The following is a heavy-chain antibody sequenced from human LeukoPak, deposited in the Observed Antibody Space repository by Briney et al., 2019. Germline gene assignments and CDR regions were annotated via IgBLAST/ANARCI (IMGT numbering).Heavy chain of an antibody. D-gene: IGHD2-2*01. J-gene: IGHJ5*02. V-gene: IGHV3-7*01. CDR1: GFTFSSYW. CDR2: INGDGRDK. CDR3: ARGVDSAIDR. Sequence: GGSLRLSCAASGFTFSSYWMNWVRQAPGKGLEWVANINGDGRDKYYVGSVRGRFTISRDNADNALYLQMNSLRGDDTALYYCARGVDSAIDRWGQGTLVTVSS.